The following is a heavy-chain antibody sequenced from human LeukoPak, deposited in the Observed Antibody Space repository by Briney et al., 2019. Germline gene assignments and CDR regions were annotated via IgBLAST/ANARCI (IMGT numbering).Heavy chain of an antibody. CDR1: GGSVSSGSYY. CDR3: ARRVEDSSSWYFD. J-gene: IGHJ4*02. D-gene: IGHD6-13*01. CDR2: IYYSGST. Sequence: PSGTLSLTCTVSGGSVSSGSYYWSWIRQPPGKGLEWIGYIYYSGSTNYNPYLKSRVTISVDTSKNQFSLKLCSVTAADTAVYYCARRVEDSSSWYFDWGQGTLVTVSS. V-gene: IGHV4-61*01.